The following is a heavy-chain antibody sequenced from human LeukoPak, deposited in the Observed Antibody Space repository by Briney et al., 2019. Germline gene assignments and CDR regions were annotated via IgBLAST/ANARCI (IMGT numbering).Heavy chain of an antibody. CDR1: GYTFTSYA. CDR3: ARDYYDNSGDEY. J-gene: IGHJ4*02. D-gene: IGHD3-22*01. V-gene: IGHV1-3*01. CDR2: INAGNGNT. Sequence: ASVKVSCKASGYTFTSYAMHWVRQAPGQRLEWMGWINAGNGNTKYSQKFQGRVTITRDTSASTAYMELNSLRSEDTAVYYCARDYYDNSGDEYWGQGTLATVSS.